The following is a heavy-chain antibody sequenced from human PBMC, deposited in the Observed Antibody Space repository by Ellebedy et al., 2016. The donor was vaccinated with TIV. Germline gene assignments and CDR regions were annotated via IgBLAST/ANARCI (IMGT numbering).Heavy chain of an antibody. D-gene: IGHD5-18*01. J-gene: IGHJ4*02. CDR1: GYTFTNYW. CDR2: IYPGDSDT. V-gene: IGHV5-51*01. Sequence: ASVKVSCKGSGYTFTNYWIAWVRQMPGKGLEWMGIIYPGDSDTRYSPSFQGHVTVSADESINTAYLQWRSLKASDTAMYYCTRQVDTAMSIDSWGQGTLVTVSS. CDR3: TRQVDTAMSIDS.